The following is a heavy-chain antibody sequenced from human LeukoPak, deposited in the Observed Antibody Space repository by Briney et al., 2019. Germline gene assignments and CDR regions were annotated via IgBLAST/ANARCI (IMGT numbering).Heavy chain of an antibody. V-gene: IGHV3-23*01. CDR1: GFTFSSYA. CDR2: ISGSGGST. D-gene: IGHD3-22*01. CDR3: PRWDSSGYYDY. J-gene: IGHJ4*02. Sequence: GGSLRLACADSGFTFSSYAMSWVRQAPGKGLEWVSAISGSGGSTYYADSVKGRFTISRDNSKNTLYLQMNSLRAEDTAVYYCPRWDSSGYYDYWGQGTLVTVSS.